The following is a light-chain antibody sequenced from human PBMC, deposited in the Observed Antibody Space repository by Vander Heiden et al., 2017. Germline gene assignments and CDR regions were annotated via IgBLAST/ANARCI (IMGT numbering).Light chain of an antibody. V-gene: IGLV3-25*03. J-gene: IGLJ2*01. CDR1: ALPKQY. CDR2: IDS. CDR3: QSADSSGTYPDVV. Sequence: SSELTHPPPVSVSPGQPARITCSGDALPKQYAYWYQQKPGQAPVLVIFIDSERPSGIPERFSGSSSGTTVTFTISGVQAEDEADDDCQSADSSGTYPDVVFGGGTKLTVL.